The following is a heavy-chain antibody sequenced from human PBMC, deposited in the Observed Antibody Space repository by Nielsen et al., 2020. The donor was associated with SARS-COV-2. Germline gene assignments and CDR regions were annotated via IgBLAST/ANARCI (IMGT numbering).Heavy chain of an antibody. D-gene: IGHD6-19*01. Sequence: GESLKISCAASGFTFSSYEMNWVRQAPGKGLEWVSYISSSGSTIYYADSVKGRFTISRDNARKSLYLQMDSLRADDTAVYYCARDREQWLVTPARHWGQGTLVTVSP. CDR2: ISSSGSTI. CDR3: ARDREQWLVTPARH. CDR1: GFTFSSYE. V-gene: IGHV3-48*03. J-gene: IGHJ4*01.